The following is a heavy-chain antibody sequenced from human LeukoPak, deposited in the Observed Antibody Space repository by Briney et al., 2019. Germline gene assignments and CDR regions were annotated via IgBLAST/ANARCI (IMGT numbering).Heavy chain of an antibody. D-gene: IGHD3-22*01. V-gene: IGHV3-21*01. CDR1: GFTFSTYS. CDR2: ISSTSNYI. Sequence: TTGGSLRLSCVASGFTFSTYSMNWVRQAPGKGLEWVSSISSTSNYIYYADSVKGRFTISRDNAKNSLYLQMNSLRVEDTAVYYCARDFDHYYDSSGLINWFDPWGQGTLVTVSS. CDR3: ARDFDHYYDSSGLINWFDP. J-gene: IGHJ5*02.